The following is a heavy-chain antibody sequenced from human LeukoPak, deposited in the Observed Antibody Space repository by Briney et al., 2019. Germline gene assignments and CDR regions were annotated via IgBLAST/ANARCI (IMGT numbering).Heavy chain of an antibody. D-gene: IGHD2-2*01. CDR2: MWHSGDT. CDR1: GYSISSGFY. J-gene: IGHJ4*02. Sequence: SETLSLTCTVSGYSISSGFYWGWVRQPPGKGLEWVGSMWHSGDTYYNPSLKSRVTISVDTSKNQFSLKVTSVTAADTAVYICARLPHCSGSSCYPPGVYFEYWGPGALVTVSS. CDR3: ARLPHCSGSSCYPPGVYFEY. V-gene: IGHV4-38-2*02.